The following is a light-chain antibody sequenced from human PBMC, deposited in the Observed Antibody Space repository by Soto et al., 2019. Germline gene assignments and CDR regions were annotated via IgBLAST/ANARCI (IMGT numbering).Light chain of an antibody. V-gene: IGLV4-69*01. J-gene: IGLJ2*01. CDR2: LNSDGSH. CDR3: QTWGSGIVV. Sequence: QLLLTQSPSASASLGASDKLTYTLSSGHSNYAIAWHQQQSEKGPRYLMKLNSDGSHSKGDGIPDRFSGSSSGAERYLTISSLQSEDEADYYCQTWGSGIVVFGGGTKLTVL. CDR1: SGHSNYA.